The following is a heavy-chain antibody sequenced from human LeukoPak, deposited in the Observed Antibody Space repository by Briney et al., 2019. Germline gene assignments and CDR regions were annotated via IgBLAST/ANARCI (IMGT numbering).Heavy chain of an antibody. V-gene: IGHV3-30*04. Sequence: GGSLRLSCEAAGFTFSSYAMHWVRQAPGTGLDWVAVISYDGSNKYYADSVKGRFTISRDNSKNTLYLQMNSLRAEDTAVYFCASGKYRYGDNWFDPWGQGTLVTVSS. CDR3: ASGKYRYGDNWFDP. J-gene: IGHJ5*02. CDR2: ISYDGSNK. D-gene: IGHD5-18*01. CDR1: GFTFSSYA.